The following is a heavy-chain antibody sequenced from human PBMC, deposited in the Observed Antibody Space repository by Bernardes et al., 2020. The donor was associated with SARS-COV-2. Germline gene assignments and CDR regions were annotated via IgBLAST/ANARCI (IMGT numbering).Heavy chain of an antibody. CDR2: VYHIGST. V-gene: IGHV4-59*01. CDR3: ARDPGLFFTGSFYS. CDR1: GGSIPNSY. Sequence: SESLSLTCTVSGGSIPNSYWSWIRQPPGKGLEWIGYVYHIGSTSYNPSLKSRVTISRDTSNSQFSLRLRSVTAADTALYYCARDPGLFFTGSFYSWGQGILVTVSS. J-gene: IGHJ4*02.